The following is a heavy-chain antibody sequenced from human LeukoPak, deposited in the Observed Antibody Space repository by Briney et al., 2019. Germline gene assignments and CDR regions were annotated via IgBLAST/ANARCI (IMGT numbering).Heavy chain of an antibody. Sequence: SETLSLTCAVYGGSFSGYYWSWIRQPPGKGLEWIGEINHSGSTNYNPSLKSRVTISVDTSKNQFSLKLSSVTAADTAVYYCARHVRGYSSSWYGSSYFDYWGQGTLVTVSS. CDR1: GGSFSGYY. CDR3: ARHVRGYSSSWYGSSYFDY. CDR2: INHSGST. D-gene: IGHD6-13*01. V-gene: IGHV4-34*01. J-gene: IGHJ4*02.